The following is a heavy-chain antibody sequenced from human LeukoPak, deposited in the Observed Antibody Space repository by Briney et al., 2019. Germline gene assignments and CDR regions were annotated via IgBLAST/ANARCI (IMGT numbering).Heavy chain of an antibody. J-gene: IGHJ6*02. CDR3: ARETYYYGMDV. Sequence: SETLSLTCTVSAGSMGSYYWSWIRQLAGKGLEWIGYVYYSGSTNYNPSLKSRVTISVDTSKNQFSLKLSSVTAADTAVYYCARETYYYGMDVWGQGTTVTVSS. V-gene: IGHV4-59*01. CDR1: AGSMGSYY. CDR2: VYYSGST.